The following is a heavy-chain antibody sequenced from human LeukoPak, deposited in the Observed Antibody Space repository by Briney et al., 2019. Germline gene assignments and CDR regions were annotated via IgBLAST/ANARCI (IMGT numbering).Heavy chain of an antibody. D-gene: IGHD3-3*01. CDR1: GGSISSGGYY. Sequence: SETLSLTCTVSGGSISSGGYYWSWIRQPPGKGLEWIGYIYHSGSTYYNPSLKSRVTISVDRSKNQFSLKLSSVTAADTAVYYCARGSYDFWSGYYWGQGTLVTVSS. V-gene: IGHV4-30-2*01. CDR3: ARGSYDFWSGYY. CDR2: IYHSGST. J-gene: IGHJ4*02.